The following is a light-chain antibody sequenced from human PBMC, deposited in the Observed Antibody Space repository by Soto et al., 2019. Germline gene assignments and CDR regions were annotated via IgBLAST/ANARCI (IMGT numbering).Light chain of an antibody. J-gene: IGLJ1*01. CDR2: EVN. CDR1: SSDVGGYDH. Sequence: QSALTQPASVSGSPGQSVTISCTGTSSDVGGYDHVSWYQQRPGTAPKLMLYEVNKRPSGVSNRFSGSKSGNTASLIISGLQTADEGDYYCSAYTATSTLIFGTGTKLTVL. V-gene: IGLV2-14*01. CDR3: SAYTATSTLI.